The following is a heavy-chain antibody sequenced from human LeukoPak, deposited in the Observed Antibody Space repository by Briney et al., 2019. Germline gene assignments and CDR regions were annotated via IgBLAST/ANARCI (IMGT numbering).Heavy chain of an antibody. V-gene: IGHV3-48*04. CDR1: GFTFSNYS. CDR3: SRDLGTGRPHYF. J-gene: IGHJ1*01. D-gene: IGHD3/OR15-3a*01. CDR2: ISSSSNTI. Sequence: GGSLRLSCAASGFTFSNYSMNWVRQAPGKGLEWVSYISSSSNTIYYADSVKGRFTISRDNARDSLYLQMNSLRAEDTALYYCSRDLGTGRPHYFWGQGTLVTVSS.